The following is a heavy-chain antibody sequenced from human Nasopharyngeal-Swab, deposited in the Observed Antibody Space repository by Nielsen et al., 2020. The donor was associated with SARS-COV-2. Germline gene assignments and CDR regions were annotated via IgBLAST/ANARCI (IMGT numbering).Heavy chain of an antibody. CDR2: IIPIFGTA. V-gene: IGHV1-69*13. D-gene: IGHD3-22*01. Sequence: SVKVSCKASGGTFSSYAISWVRQAPGQGLEWMGGIIPIFGTANYAQKFQGRVTITADESTSTAYMELSSLRSEYTAVYYCAAYYYDSSGYYSLGYWGQGTLVTVSS. J-gene: IGHJ4*02. CDR1: GGTFSSYA. CDR3: AAYYYDSSGYYSLGY.